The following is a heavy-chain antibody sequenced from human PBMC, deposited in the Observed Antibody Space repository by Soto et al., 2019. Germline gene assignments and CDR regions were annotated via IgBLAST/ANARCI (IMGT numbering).Heavy chain of an antibody. CDR3: GRDAVKWNDVLDDYFYGMDV. Sequence: QVQLVQSGAEVEKPGASVKVSCKASGYTFTNYAISWVRQAPGQGLEWMGWINIDNGNTNYAQKFQGRVTMTTDTSTSTAYMELRSLRSDDTAVYYCGRDAVKWNDVLDDYFYGMDVWGQGTTVTVSS. CDR1: GYTFTNYA. CDR2: INIDNGNT. J-gene: IGHJ6*02. V-gene: IGHV1-18*01. D-gene: IGHD1-1*01.